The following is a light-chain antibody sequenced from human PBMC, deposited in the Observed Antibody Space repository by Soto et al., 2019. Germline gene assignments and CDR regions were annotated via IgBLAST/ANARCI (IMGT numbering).Light chain of an antibody. CDR2: GAS. V-gene: IGKV3-20*01. Sequence: IVLTQSPGTLSLSPGDTAALSCRASQSVSNNYLAWYQQKPGQAPRLLIYGASSRATGIPDRFSGSASGTDFTLTISRLEPEDVAVYYCQQYGTSPRMFGQGTKVEIK. CDR3: QQYGTSPRM. CDR1: QSVSNNY. J-gene: IGKJ1*01.